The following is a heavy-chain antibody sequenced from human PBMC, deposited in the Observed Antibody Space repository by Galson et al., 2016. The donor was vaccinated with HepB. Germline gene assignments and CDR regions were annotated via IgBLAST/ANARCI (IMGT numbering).Heavy chain of an antibody. V-gene: IGHV3-33*01. D-gene: IGHD3-10*01. CDR3: ARGAWYGSTETGY. Sequence: SLRLSCAASGLTFTGHDIHWVRQAPAKGLEWVAVIWSDGTTEYYADSVKGRFTISRDDSKNTGSLQMNSLRADDTAGYYCARGAWYGSTETGYWGQGALVTVSS. J-gene: IGHJ4*02. CDR1: GLTFTGHD. CDR2: IWSDGTTE.